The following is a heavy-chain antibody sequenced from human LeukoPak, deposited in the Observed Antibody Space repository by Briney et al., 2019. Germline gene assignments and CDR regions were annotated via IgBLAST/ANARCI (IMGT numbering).Heavy chain of an antibody. Sequence: PSETLSLTCAVYGGSFSGYYWSWIRQPPGKGLEWIGEINHSGSTNYNPSLKSRVTISVDTSKNQFSLKLSSVTAADTAVYYCARPLAAGWVLDAFDIWGQGTMVTVSS. CDR2: INHSGST. CDR1: GGSFSGYY. CDR3: ARPLAAGWVLDAFDI. J-gene: IGHJ3*02. D-gene: IGHD6-13*01. V-gene: IGHV4-34*01.